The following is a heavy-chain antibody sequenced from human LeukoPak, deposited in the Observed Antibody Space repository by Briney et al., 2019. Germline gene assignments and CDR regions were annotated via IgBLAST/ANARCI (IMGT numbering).Heavy chain of an antibody. CDR1: GGSFSGYY. CDR2: INHSGST. D-gene: IGHD2-15*01. J-gene: IGHJ3*02. CDR3: ARGWPLPAAFDI. Sequence: SETLSLTCAVSGGSFSGYYWSWIRQPPGKGLEWIGEINHSGSTNYNPSLKSRVTISVDTSKNQFSLKLSSVTAADTAVYYCARGWPLPAAFDIWGQGTMVTVSS. V-gene: IGHV4-34*01.